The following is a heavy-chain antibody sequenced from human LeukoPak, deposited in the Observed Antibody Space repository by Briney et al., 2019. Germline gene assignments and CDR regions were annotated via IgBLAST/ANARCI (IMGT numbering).Heavy chain of an antibody. D-gene: IGHD2/OR15-2a*01. J-gene: IGHJ4*02. CDR2: ISNDGSSK. Sequence: GGSLRLSCAASGFTFSSYGMHWARQAPGKGLEWVAVISNDGSSKYYIDSVKGRFTISRDNSKNTLFLQMNSLRAEDTAVYYCARGENSKTYPVSGYWGQGTLVTVSS. V-gene: IGHV3-30*03. CDR1: GFTFSSYG. CDR3: ARGENSKTYPVSGY.